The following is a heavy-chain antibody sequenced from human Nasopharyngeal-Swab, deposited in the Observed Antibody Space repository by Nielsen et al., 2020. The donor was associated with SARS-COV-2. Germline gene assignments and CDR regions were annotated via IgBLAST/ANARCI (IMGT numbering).Heavy chain of an antibody. J-gene: IGHJ3*02. CDR2: LGVGGGPT. V-gene: IGHV3-23*01. CDR3: VKDGHCTNGVRGFDAFDI. Sequence: WIRQPPGKGLEWVSSLGVGGGPTYYADSAKGRFTISSDNSKNTLYLQMNSLRAEDTALYYCVKDGHCTNGVRGFDAFDIWGRGTMVTVSS. D-gene: IGHD2-8*01.